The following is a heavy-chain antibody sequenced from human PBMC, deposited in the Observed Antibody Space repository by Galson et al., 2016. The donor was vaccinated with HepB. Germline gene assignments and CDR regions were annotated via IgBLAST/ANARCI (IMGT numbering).Heavy chain of an antibody. Sequence: SVKVSCKASGYTSTNYGISWMRQAPGRGLEWMGWINPCNGDTSYAQKLQGRVTMTTDTSTSTAYMELRSRRSVDTAVYYWARGDSASGRSDFDYWGQGTLVTVSS. CDR3: ARGDSASGRSDFDY. D-gene: IGHD3-10*01. CDR2: INPCNGDT. CDR1: GYTSTNYG. V-gene: IGHV1-18*01. J-gene: IGHJ4*02.